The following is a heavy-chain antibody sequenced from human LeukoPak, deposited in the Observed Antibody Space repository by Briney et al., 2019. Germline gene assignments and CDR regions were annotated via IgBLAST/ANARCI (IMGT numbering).Heavy chain of an antibody. J-gene: IGHJ4*02. D-gene: IGHD2-2*01. V-gene: IGHV3-7*01. CDR1: GFTFSSYW. CDR3: ARDGGVPAANGFDY. Sequence: GGSLRLSCAASGFTFSSYWMSWVRQAPGKGLEWVADIKQDGSEKYYVDSVKGRFTISRDNAKNSLYLQMNSLRAEDTAVYYCARDGGVPAANGFDYWGQGTLVTVSS. CDR2: IKQDGSEK.